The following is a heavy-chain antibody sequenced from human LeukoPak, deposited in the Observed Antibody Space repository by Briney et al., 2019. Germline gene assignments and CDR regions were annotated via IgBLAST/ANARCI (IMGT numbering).Heavy chain of an antibody. CDR2: ISYDVSNE. V-gene: IGHV3-30*04. J-gene: IGHJ4*02. CDR1: GFTFSSYV. D-gene: IGHD6-6*01. Sequence: PVGSLRLSCAPSGFTFSSYVMHWVRQAPGTGLEGVAIISYDVSNEDYADSVKGRFTITRDNSKTPLYLQMNSLRAADTAVYYCARYKGTSYLSSFDYWGQGTLVTVSS. CDR3: ARYKGTSYLSSFDY.